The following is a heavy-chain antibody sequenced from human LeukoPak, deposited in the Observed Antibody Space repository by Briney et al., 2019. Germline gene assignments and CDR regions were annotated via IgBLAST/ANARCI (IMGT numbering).Heavy chain of an antibody. CDR1: GGSFSGYY. V-gene: IGHV4-34*01. J-gene: IGHJ4*02. D-gene: IGHD4-17*01. Sequence: SETLSLTCAVYGGSFSGYYWSWIRQPPGKGLEWIGEINHSGSTNYNPSLKSRVTISVDMSKNQFSLKLSSVTAADTAVYYCARGRTYGDYYVHFWGQGTLVTVSS. CDR2: INHSGST. CDR3: ARGRTYGDYYVHF.